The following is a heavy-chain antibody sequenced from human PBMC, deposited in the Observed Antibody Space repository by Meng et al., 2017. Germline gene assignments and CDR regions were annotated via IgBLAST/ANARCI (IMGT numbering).Heavy chain of an antibody. V-gene: IGHV4-34*01. D-gene: IGHD2-15*01. J-gene: IGHJ5*02. Sequence: GSLRLSCAVYGGSFSGYYWSWIRQPPGKGLEWYGEINHSGSTNYNPSLKSRVTISVDTSKNQFSLKLSSVTAADTAVYYCARSRGRVKRVATLSQNCSGGSCYHWFDPWGQGTLVTVSS. CDR2: INHSGST. CDR1: GGSFSGYY. CDR3: ARSRGRVKRVATLSQNCSGGSCYHWFDP.